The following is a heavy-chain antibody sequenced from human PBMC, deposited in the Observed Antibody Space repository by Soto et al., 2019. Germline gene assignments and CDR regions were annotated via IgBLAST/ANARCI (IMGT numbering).Heavy chain of an antibody. CDR1: GYTFTSYG. CDR3: ARVSGDIVVVPAATPYYYYGMDV. J-gene: IGHJ6*02. Sequence: QVQLVQSGAEVKKPGASVKVSCKASGYTFTSYGISWVRQAPGQGLEWMGWISAYNGNTNYAQKLQGRVTMTTDTSASTAYMALGSLRSDDTAVYYCARVSGDIVVVPAATPYYYYGMDVWGQGTTVTVSS. D-gene: IGHD2-2*01. V-gene: IGHV1-18*01. CDR2: ISAYNGNT.